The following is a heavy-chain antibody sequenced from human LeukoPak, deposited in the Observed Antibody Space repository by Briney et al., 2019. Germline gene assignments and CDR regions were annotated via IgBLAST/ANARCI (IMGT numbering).Heavy chain of an antibody. J-gene: IGHJ4*02. D-gene: IGHD6-19*01. Sequence: PGGSLRLSCAASGFTFSSYAMSWVRQAPGKGLEWVSAISGSGGSTYYADSVKGRFTISRDSSKNTLYLQMNSLRAEDTAVYYCAKDGLTHGWYGSGDYWGQGTLVTVSS. V-gene: IGHV3-23*01. CDR1: GFTFSSYA. CDR2: ISGSGGST. CDR3: AKDGLTHGWYGSGDY.